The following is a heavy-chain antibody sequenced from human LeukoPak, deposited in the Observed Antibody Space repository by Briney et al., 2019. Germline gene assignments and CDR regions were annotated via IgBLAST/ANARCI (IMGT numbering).Heavy chain of an antibody. CDR2: ISSSGSTI. Sequence: PGGSLRLSCAASGFTFSDYYMSWIRQAPGKGLEWVSYISSSGSTIYYADSVKGRFTISRDNAKNSLYLQMNSLRDEDTAVYYCAREGSYSSSWYLDYWGQGTLVTVSS. CDR3: AREGSYSSSWYLDY. CDR1: GFTFSDYY. D-gene: IGHD6-13*01. J-gene: IGHJ4*02. V-gene: IGHV3-11*04.